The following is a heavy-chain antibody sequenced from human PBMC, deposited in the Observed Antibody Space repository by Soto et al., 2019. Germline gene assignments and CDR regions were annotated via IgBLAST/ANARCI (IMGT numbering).Heavy chain of an antibody. J-gene: IGHJ6*02. CDR1: GDTFTNYD. CDR2: MNPNSGNT. CDR3: ARGRNGMDV. Sequence: QVQLVQSGAEVKKPGASVKVSCKASGDTFTNYDIKWVRQATGQGLEWMGWMNPNSGNTGYPQKFQGRVTMTRNTSIRTAYMELGSRRSEDTAVYYCARGRNGMDVWGQGTTVTVSS. V-gene: IGHV1-8*01.